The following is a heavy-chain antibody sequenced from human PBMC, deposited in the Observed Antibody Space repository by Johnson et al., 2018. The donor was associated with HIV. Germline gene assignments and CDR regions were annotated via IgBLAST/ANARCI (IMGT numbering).Heavy chain of an antibody. J-gene: IGHJ3*02. D-gene: IGHD4-17*01. CDR2: IKQDGSEK. CDR3: ARESTPWGADYVGYGFDI. V-gene: IGHV3-7*01. CDR1: GFTFTNYW. Sequence: VQLVESGGGLVQPGGSLRVSCVTSGFTFTNYWMSWVRQAPGKGLEWVANIKQDGSEKHYMDSVKGRFTISRDNSKNTLYLQMNSLRDEDTAVYYCARESTPWGADYVGYGFDIWGQGTMVTVSS.